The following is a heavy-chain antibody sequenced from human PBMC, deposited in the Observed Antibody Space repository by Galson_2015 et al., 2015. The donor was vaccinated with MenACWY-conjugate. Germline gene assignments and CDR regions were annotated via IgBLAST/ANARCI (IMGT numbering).Heavy chain of an antibody. D-gene: IGHD3-9*01. CDR2: ISGSGGST. CDR1: GFTFSSYA. Sequence: SLRLSCAASGFTFSSYAMSWVRQAPGKGLEWVSAISGSGGSTYYADSVKGRFTISRDNSKNTLYLQMNSLRAEDTAVYYCAKVGYDILTRRSPVFDYWGQGTLVTVSS. CDR3: AKVGYDILTRRSPVFDY. J-gene: IGHJ4*02. V-gene: IGHV3-23*01.